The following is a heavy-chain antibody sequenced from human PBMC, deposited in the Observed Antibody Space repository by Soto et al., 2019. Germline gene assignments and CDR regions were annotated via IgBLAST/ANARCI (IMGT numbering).Heavy chain of an antibody. CDR1: GYIFSDYA. J-gene: IGHJ4*02. D-gene: IGHD3-22*01. Sequence: QVQLVQSGAEERKPGASVKVSCKASGYIFSDYAFHWVRQAPGQRPEWVGWINAGNGNTKYLQKLKGRVTITRDTSASTAYMELSGLRSEEPAVYYCAKAGYDTSPFIDYWGQGTLVTVSS. CDR2: INAGNGNT. CDR3: AKAGYDTSPFIDY. V-gene: IGHV1-3*05.